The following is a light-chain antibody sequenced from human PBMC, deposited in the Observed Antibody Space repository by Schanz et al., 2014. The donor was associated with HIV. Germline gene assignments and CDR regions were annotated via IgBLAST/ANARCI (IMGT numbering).Light chain of an antibody. CDR1: SSDVGGYNY. Sequence: QSALTQPPSASGSPGQSVAISCTGTSSDVGGYNYVSWYQQHPGKAPKLMIYDVSKRPSGVPDRFSGSKSGNTASLTISGLQAEDEADYYCCSYAGSYPWVFGGGTKLTVL. V-gene: IGLV2-11*01. CDR3: CSYAGSYPWV. CDR2: DVS. J-gene: IGLJ3*02.